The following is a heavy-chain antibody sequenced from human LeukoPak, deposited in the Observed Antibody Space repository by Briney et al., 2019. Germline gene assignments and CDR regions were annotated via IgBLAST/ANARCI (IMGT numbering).Heavy chain of an antibody. CDR3: ARPNWNDLHFDY. Sequence: SETLSLTCTVSGGSISSSSYYWGWIRQPPGKGLEWIGSIYYRGSTYYNPSLKSRVTISVDTSKNQFSLKLSSVTAADTAVYYCARPNWNDLHFDYWGQGTLVTVSS. J-gene: IGHJ4*02. D-gene: IGHD1-1*01. CDR1: GGSISSSSYY. V-gene: IGHV4-39*07. CDR2: IYYRGST.